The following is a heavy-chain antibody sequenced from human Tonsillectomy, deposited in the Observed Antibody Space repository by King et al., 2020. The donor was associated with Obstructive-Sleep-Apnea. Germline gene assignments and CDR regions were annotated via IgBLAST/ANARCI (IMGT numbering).Heavy chain of an antibody. Sequence: EVQLVESGGGLVQPGGALRLSCAASGCTFSSYAMSCVRQAPVKGLEWVSAISGIGGSTYYADSVKGRFSISRENSKNTLYLQMNSLRDEDTAVYYCAKAVGYCSSTSCYAADYWGQGTLVTVSS. V-gene: IGHV3-23*04. CDR1: GCTFSSYA. J-gene: IGHJ4*02. D-gene: IGHD2-2*01. CDR3: AKAVGYCSSTSCYAADY. CDR2: ISGIGGST.